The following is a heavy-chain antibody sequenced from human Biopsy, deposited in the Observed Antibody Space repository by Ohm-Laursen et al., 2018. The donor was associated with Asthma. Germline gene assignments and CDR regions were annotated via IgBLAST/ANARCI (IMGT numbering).Heavy chain of an antibody. J-gene: IGHJ4*01. CDR1: GSTFFTYG. CDR3: ARDFSRAIMIGGGREHYFDF. V-gene: IGHV3-33*01. Sequence: SLRLSCTASGSTFFTYGTHCVRQVPGKGLEWVANVGWDVSYTDHADYVKGRFAISRDNSKNTLHLQMNSLSPEDTAVYYCARDFSRAIMIGGGREHYFDFWGHGTLVTVSS. D-gene: IGHD3-16*01. CDR2: VGWDVSYT.